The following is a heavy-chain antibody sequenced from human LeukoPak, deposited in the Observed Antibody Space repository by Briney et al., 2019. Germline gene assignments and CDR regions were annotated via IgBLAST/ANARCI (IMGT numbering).Heavy chain of an antibody. CDR3: AIAPQGGSYFDY. D-gene: IGHD1-26*01. CDR2: ISSSSAYI. V-gene: IGHV3-21*01. CDR1: GFTFSSYT. J-gene: IGHJ4*02. Sequence: GGSLRLSCAASGFTFSSYTMNWVRQAPGKGLEWVSSISSSSAYIYYADSVKGRFTISRDNAKNSLYLQMNSLRADDTAVYYCAIAPQGGSYFDYWGQGTLVTVSS.